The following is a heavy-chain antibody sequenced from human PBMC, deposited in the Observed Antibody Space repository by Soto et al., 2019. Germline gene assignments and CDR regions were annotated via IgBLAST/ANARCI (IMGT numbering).Heavy chain of an antibody. Sequence: QGKGLVWVSRISSDGRSTSYADSVKGRFTISRDNAKNTVYLQMSSVRAEDTAVYYCASTTGSIFGEVISAFDNLGQGTLVTVSS. CDR3: ASTTGSIFGEVISAFDN. D-gene: IGHD3-3*01. J-gene: IGHJ4*02. CDR2: ISSDGRST. V-gene: IGHV3-74*01.